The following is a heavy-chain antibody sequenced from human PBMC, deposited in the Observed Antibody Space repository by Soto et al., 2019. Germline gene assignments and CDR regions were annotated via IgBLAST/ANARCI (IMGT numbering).Heavy chain of an antibody. Sequence: PGGSLRLSCAASGFTFSSYWMHWVRQAPGKGLVWVSRINSDGSSTSYADSVKGRPTISRDNAKNTLYLQMNSLRAEDTAVYYCAREGPGWGGMDVWGQGTTVTVSS. CDR3: AREGPGWGGMDV. D-gene: IGHD3-16*01. V-gene: IGHV3-74*01. CDR2: INSDGSST. J-gene: IGHJ6*02. CDR1: GFTFSSYW.